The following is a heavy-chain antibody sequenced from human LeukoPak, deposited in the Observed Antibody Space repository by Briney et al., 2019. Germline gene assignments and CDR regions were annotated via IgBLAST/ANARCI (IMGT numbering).Heavy chain of an antibody. D-gene: IGHD6-13*01. Sequence: GGSLRLSCAVSGFTFSSFAMSWVRQAPGKGLEWVSTISGSGGSTYYAHSVKGRFTISRDNSKNTLYLQMNSLRGEDTAVYYCARAGYSSLGDYFDYWGQGTLVTVSS. V-gene: IGHV3-23*01. J-gene: IGHJ4*02. CDR3: ARAGYSSLGDYFDY. CDR2: ISGSGGST. CDR1: GFTFSSFA.